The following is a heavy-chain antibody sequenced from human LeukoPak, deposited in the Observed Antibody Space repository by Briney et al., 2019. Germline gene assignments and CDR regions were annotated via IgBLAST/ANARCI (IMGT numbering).Heavy chain of an antibody. CDR1: GGTFSSYA. D-gene: IGHD3-22*01. Sequence: SVKVSCKASGGTFSSYAISWVRQAPGQGLEWMGRIIPIFGTANYAQKFQGRVTITTDESTSTAYMELSSLRSEDTAVYYCAREPRYYYDSSGYYYFDYWCQGTLVTVSS. CDR3: AREPRYYYDSSGYYYFDY. V-gene: IGHV1-69*05. J-gene: IGHJ4*02. CDR2: IIPIFGTA.